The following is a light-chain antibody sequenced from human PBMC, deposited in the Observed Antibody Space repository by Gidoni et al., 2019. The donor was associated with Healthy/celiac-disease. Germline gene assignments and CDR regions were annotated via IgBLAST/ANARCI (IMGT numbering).Light chain of an antibody. Sequence: QSALTQPASVSGSPGPSLTISCTGTSSDVGGYNYVSWYQPHPGKAPKLMIYEVSNRPSGVSNRFSGSKSGNTASLTISGLQAEDEADYYCSSYTSSSTFVVFGGGTKLTVL. CDR2: EVS. CDR3: SSYTSSSTFVV. J-gene: IGLJ2*01. CDR1: SSDVGGYNY. V-gene: IGLV2-14*01.